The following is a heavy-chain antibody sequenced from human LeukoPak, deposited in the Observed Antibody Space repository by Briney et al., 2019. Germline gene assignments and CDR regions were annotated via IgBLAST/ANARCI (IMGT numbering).Heavy chain of an antibody. CDR2: IKQDRSEK. D-gene: IGHD5-18*01. V-gene: IGHV3-7*01. CDR1: GFTFSAYW. CDR3: ARDPSRGYKYGYGDY. Sequence: GGSLRLSCAASGFTFSAYWMSWVRQAPGKGLEWVAHIKQDRSEKYYVDSVKGRFTIARDNAKNSLYLQMNSLRAEDTAVYYCARDPSRGYKYGYGDYWGQGTLVIVSS. J-gene: IGHJ4*02.